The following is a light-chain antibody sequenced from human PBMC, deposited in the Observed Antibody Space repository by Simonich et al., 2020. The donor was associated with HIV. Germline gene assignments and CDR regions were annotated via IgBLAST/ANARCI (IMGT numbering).Light chain of an antibody. CDR2: AAS. Sequence: DIQMTQSPSSLSASVGDRDTITCRASQNISSYLNWYQQKPGKAPKLLIYAASSLQSGVPSRFSGSGSGTDFTLTISSLQPEDFATYYCQQSYSTPLTFGGGTKVEIK. CDR3: QQSYSTPLT. V-gene: IGKV1-39*01. CDR1: QNISSY. J-gene: IGKJ4*01.